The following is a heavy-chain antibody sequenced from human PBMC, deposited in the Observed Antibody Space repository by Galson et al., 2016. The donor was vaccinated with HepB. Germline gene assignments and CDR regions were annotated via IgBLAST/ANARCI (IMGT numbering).Heavy chain of an antibody. Sequence: SLRLSCAASGFSFSKFHMSWVRQAPGKGLDWVANINQDGSEEDYVDSVKGRFIISRDNAKNSVYSQMNSLRAEDTAVYYCARDSGTYWGQGTLVTVSS. CDR1: GFSFSKFH. V-gene: IGHV3-7*01. J-gene: IGHJ4*02. D-gene: IGHD1-26*01. CDR3: ARDSGTY. CDR2: INQDGSEE.